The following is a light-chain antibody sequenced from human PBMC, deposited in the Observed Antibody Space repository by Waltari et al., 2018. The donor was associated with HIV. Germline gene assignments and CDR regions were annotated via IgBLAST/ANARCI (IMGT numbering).Light chain of an antibody. CDR2: RGD. Sequence: TQSPSASGAPGQRVTLTPSAFTPNIARDSITWYQQIPGTAPKLLIFRGDQRPSGVPDRFSGSKSGASSSLAISGLQSDDEADYYCAAWTDIMSGWLFGGGTKLTVL. J-gene: IGLJ3*02. CDR3: AAWTDIMSGWL. V-gene: IGLV1-47*01. CDR1: TPNIARDS.